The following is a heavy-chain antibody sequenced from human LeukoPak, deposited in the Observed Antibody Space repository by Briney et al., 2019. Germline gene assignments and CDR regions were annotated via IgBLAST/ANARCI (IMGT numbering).Heavy chain of an antibody. CDR1: GYTFTSYD. CDR3: ASSPYFDWLPRYYYYGMDV. D-gene: IGHD3-9*01. J-gene: IGHJ6*02. V-gene: IGHV1-8*01. CDR2: MNPNSGNA. Sequence: ASVKVSCKASGYTFTSYDINWVRQATGQGLEWMGWMNPNSGNAGYAQKFQGRGTMTMNTSISTAYMELSSLRSEDTAVYYCASSPYFDWLPRYYYYGMDVWGQGTTVTVSS.